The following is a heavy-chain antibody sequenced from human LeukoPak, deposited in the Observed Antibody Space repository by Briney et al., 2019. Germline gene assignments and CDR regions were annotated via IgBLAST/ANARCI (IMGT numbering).Heavy chain of an antibody. D-gene: IGHD6-19*01. J-gene: IGHJ4*02. CDR2: ISYDGRNK. V-gene: IGHV3-30*03. CDR1: EFTFSSYG. Sequence: GRSLRLSCAASEFTFSSYGMHWVRQAPGKGLEWVAAISYDGRNKYYADSVKGRFTISRDNSKNTLYVQMNSLRAEDTAVYYCARVSSGWPYFDYWGQGTLVTVSS. CDR3: ARVSSGWPYFDY.